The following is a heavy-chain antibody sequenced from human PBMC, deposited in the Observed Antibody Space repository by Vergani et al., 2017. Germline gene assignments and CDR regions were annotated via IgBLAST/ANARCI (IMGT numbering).Heavy chain of an antibody. V-gene: IGHV3-9*02. Sequence: VQLEESGGGLVLPGRSLRLSCVASGFTSAGFAMHWVRQAPGKGLEWVSGISWNSNSIGYSDSVKGRFTISRDNAKNSLYLQMNSRRAEDTALYYCAKDLGISSRGGWFDTGGQGTLVTVSS. CDR3: AKDLGISSRGGWFDT. CDR2: ISWNSNSI. J-gene: IGHJ5*02. D-gene: IGHD6-6*01. CDR1: GFTSAGFA.